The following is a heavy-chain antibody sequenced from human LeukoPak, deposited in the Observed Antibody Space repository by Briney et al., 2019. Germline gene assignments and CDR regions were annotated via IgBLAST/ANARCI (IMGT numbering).Heavy chain of an antibody. Sequence: GGPLRLSCAASGFTFSSYAMHWVRQAPGKGLEWVAVISYDGSNKYYADSVKGRFTISRDNSKNTLYLQMNSLRAEDTAVYYCARCDYFDYWGQGTLVTVSS. J-gene: IGHJ4*02. CDR3: ARCDYFDY. CDR1: GFTFSSYA. CDR2: ISYDGSNK. V-gene: IGHV3-30-3*01.